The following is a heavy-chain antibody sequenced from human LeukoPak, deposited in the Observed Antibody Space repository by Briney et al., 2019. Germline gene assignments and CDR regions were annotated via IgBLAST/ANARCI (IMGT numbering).Heavy chain of an antibody. CDR1: GGSISTYY. Sequence: SETLSLTCSVSGGSISTYYWTWIRQPPGKGLEWIGYIYYSGSTNYNPSLKSRVTISLDTSKNQFSLKLSSVTAADTAVYYCARASSDDAFDIWGQGTMVTVSS. D-gene: IGHD6-25*01. J-gene: IGHJ3*02. V-gene: IGHV4-59*01. CDR3: ARASSDDAFDI. CDR2: IYYSGST.